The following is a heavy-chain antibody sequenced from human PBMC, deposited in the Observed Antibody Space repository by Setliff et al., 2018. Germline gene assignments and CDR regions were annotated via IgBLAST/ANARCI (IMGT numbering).Heavy chain of an antibody. CDR3: VRDRTAYSYGLDV. V-gene: IGHV4-59*01. D-gene: IGHD5-18*01. CDR1: GGSISPYF. Sequence: SETLSLTCTVSGGSISPYFWSWIRQPSGKGLEWIGYIYHNGNTNFNPSLKTRVTMSVDPSKNQFALNLRSVTAADTAVYYCVRDRTAYSYGLDVWAQGTTVTV. J-gene: IGHJ6*02. CDR2: IYHNGNT.